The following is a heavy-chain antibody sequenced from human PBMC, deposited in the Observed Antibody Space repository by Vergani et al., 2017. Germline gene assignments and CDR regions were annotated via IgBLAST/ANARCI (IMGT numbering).Heavy chain of an antibody. CDR2: INHSGST. J-gene: IGHJ3*02. D-gene: IGHD3-3*01. V-gene: IGHV4-34*01. Sequence: QVQLQQWGAGLLKPSETLSLTCAVYGGSFSGYYWSWIRQPPGKGLEWIGEINHSGSTNYNPSLKSRVTISVDTSKNQFSLKLSSVTAADTAVYYCARGRWYDLWSDYYTFGDEDAFEIWGQGTMVTVSS. CDR3: ARGRWYDLWSDYYTFGDEDAFEI. CDR1: GGSFSGYY.